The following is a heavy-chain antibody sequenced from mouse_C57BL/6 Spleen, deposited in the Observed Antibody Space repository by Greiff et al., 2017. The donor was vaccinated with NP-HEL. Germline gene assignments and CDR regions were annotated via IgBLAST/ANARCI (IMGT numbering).Heavy chain of an antibody. Sequence: VQLQQSGPGLVQPSQSLSITCTVSGFSLTSYGVHWVRQSPGKGLEWLGVIWSGGSTDYNAAFISRLSISKDNSKSQVFFKMNSLQADDTAIYYCARGYYGSSYEYFDVWGTGTTVTVSS. D-gene: IGHD1-1*01. CDR3: ARGYYGSSYEYFDV. J-gene: IGHJ1*03. V-gene: IGHV2-2*01. CDR1: GFSLTSYG. CDR2: IWSGGST.